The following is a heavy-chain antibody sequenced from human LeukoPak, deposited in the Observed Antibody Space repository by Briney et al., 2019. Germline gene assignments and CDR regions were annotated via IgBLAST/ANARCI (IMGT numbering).Heavy chain of an antibody. CDR3: AKGAGQLVRGAIDY. CDR2: ITGSGGFP. D-gene: IGHD6-6*01. V-gene: IGHV3-23*01. J-gene: IGHJ4*02. Sequence: GESLKISCQGSGYSFTNFWIAWVRQMPGKGLEWVSSITGSGGFPYYADSVKGRFTISRDNSKNTLHLQMNTLRADDTAVYYCAKGAGQLVRGAIDYWGQGTLVTVSS. CDR1: GYSFTNFW.